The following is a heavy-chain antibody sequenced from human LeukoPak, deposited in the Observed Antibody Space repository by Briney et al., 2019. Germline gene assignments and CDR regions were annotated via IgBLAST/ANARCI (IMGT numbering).Heavy chain of an antibody. CDR3: ARQRYFDWSHDFDY. CDR1: GDSISSGGFY. J-gene: IGHJ4*02. CDR2: IYYRGST. D-gene: IGHD3-9*01. V-gene: IGHV4-31*03. Sequence: PSQTLSLTCTVSGDSISSGGFYWSWIRQRPGKGLEWIGYIYYRGSTYYNPSLKSRLSISVDTSKNQFSLGLSSVTAADTAVYYCARQRYFDWSHDFDYWGQGTLVTVSS.